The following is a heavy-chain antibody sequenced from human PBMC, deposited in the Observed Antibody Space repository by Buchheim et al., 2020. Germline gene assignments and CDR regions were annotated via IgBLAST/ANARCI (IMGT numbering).Heavy chain of an antibody. J-gene: IGHJ6*02. CDR2: IYYSGST. CDR3: ARVGTVTTYYYYYYGMDV. V-gene: IGHV4-39*01. CDR1: GGSISSSSYY. Sequence: QLQLQESGPGLVKPSETLSLTCTVSGGSISSSSYYWGWIRQPPGKGLEWIGTIYYSGSTYYNPSLNSRVTISVDKAKNQFSLKLSSVTAADTAVYYCARVGTVTTYYYYYYGMDVWGQGTT. D-gene: IGHD4-17*01.